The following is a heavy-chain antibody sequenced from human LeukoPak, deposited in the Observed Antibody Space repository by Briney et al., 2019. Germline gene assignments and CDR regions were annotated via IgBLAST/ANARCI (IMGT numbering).Heavy chain of an antibody. CDR3: ARGYDSGFDP. J-gene: IGHJ5*02. CDR2: INHSGST. CDR1: GGSFSGYY. Sequence: SETLSLTCAVYGGSFSGYYWSWIRQPPGKGLEWIGEINHSGSTNYNPSLKSRVTTSVDTSKNQFSLKLSSVTAADTAVYYCARGYDSGFDPWGQGTLVTVSS. D-gene: IGHD3-22*01. V-gene: IGHV4-34*01.